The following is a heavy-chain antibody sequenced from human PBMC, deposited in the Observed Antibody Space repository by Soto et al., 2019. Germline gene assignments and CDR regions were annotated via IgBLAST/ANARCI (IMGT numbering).Heavy chain of an antibody. CDR1: GFTLSSYG. Sequence: GESLKISCAASGFTLSSYGMHWVRQAPGKGLEWVAVIWYDGSNKYYADSVKGRFTISRDNSKNTLYLQMNSLRAEDTAVYYCARDGCGSSGGTCYSDYWGQGTLVTVSS. D-gene: IGHD2-15*01. V-gene: IGHV3-33*01. J-gene: IGHJ4*02. CDR3: ARDGCGSSGGTCYSDY. CDR2: IWYDGSNK.